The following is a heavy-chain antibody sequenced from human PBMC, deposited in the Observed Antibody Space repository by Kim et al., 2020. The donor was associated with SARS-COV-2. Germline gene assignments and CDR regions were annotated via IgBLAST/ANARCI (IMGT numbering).Heavy chain of an antibody. Sequence: SETLSLTCTVSGGSISSYYWSWIRQPPGKGLEWIGYIYYSGSTNYNPSLKSRVTISVDTSKNQFSLKLSSVTAADTAVYYCATPGYCSGGSCYDDDAFDIWGQGTMVTVSS. D-gene: IGHD2-15*01. J-gene: IGHJ3*02. CDR1: GGSISSYY. CDR2: IYYSGST. CDR3: ATPGYCSGGSCYDDDAFDI. V-gene: IGHV4-59*01.